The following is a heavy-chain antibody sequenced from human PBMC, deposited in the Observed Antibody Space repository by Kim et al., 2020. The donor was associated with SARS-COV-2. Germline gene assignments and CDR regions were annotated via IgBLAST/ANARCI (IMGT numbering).Heavy chain of an antibody. J-gene: IGHJ6*02. CDR3: AKGYNFGMDV. D-gene: IGHD1-1*01. V-gene: IGHV1-3*01. CDR1: GYTFTNNA. CDR2: INGATGNT. Sequence: ASVKVSCKTFGYTFTNNALHSVRQAPGQRLEGMGWINGATGNTHYSQKFQGRISITRDTSASTVYMDLSSLRSEDTAVFYCAKGYNFGMDVWGQGTTVTVSS.